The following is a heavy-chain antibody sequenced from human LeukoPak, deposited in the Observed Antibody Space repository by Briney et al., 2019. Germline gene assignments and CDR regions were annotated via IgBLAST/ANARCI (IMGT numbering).Heavy chain of an antibody. CDR1: GGSISSYY. J-gene: IGHJ4*02. V-gene: IGHV4-59*01. CDR2: IYYSGST. Sequence: SETLSLTCTVSGGSISSYYWSWIRQPPGKGLEWIGYIYYSGSTNYNPSLKSRVTISVDTSKNQFSLKLSSVTAADTAVYYCAGVDILTGYYPHFDYWGQGTLVTVSS. D-gene: IGHD3-9*01. CDR3: AGVDILTGYYPHFDY.